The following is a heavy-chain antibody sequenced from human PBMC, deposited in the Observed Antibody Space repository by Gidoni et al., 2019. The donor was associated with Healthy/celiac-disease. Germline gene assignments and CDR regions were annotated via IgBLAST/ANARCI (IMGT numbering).Heavy chain of an antibody. CDR2: ISYDGSNK. D-gene: IGHD2-8*01. J-gene: IGHJ3*02. CDR1: GFTFSSYA. V-gene: IGHV3-30-3*01. Sequence: QVQLVESGGGVVQPGRSLRLSCAASGFTFSSYAMHWVRQAPGKGLEWVAVISYDGSNKYYADSVKGRFTISRDNSKNTLYLQMNSLRAEDTAVYYCVYPNSGAFDIWGQGTMVTVSS. CDR3: VYPNSGAFDI.